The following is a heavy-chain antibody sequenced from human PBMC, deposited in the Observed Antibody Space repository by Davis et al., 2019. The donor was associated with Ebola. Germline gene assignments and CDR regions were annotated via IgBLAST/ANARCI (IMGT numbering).Heavy chain of an antibody. CDR1: GFTFSSYS. CDR2: ISSSGSTI. J-gene: IGHJ5*02. D-gene: IGHD3-3*01. CDR3: ARGGDFGVDNWFDP. V-gene: IGHV3-48*04. Sequence: GESLKISCAASGFTFSSYSMNWVRQAPGKGLEWVSYISSSGSTIYYADSVKGRFTISRDNAKNSLYLQMNSLRAEDTAVYYCARGGDFGVDNWFDPWGQGTLVTVSS.